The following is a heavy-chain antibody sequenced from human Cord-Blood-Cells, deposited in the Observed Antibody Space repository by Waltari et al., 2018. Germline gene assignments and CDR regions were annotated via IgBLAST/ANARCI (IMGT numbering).Heavy chain of an antibody. Sequence: QLQLQESGPGLVKPSETLSLTCTVSGGSISSSSYYWGWIRQPPGKGLEWIGSIYYSGSTYSNPSLKSRVTISVDTSKNQFSLKLSSVTAADTAVYYCARHLSSSWSVFDYWGQGTLVTVSS. CDR1: GGSISSSSYY. CDR2: IYYSGST. J-gene: IGHJ4*02. D-gene: IGHD6-13*01. CDR3: ARHLSSSWSVFDY. V-gene: IGHV4-39*01.